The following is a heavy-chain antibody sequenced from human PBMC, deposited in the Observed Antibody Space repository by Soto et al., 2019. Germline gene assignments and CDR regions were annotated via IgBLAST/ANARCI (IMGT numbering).Heavy chain of an antibody. CDR2: IYWDDDE. CDR3: AHTHNGYYEDFDY. J-gene: IGHJ4*02. D-gene: IGHD3-22*01. Sequence: QITLKESGPTLVKPTQTLTLTCTFSGFSLSTTGVGVGWIRQPPGKALEWLAVIYWDDDERYCPSLKTRVTINKDTSKIQVVLTMTNVDPADTATYCCAHTHNGYYEDFDYWGQGTLVTVSS. V-gene: IGHV2-5*02. CDR1: GFSLSTTGVG.